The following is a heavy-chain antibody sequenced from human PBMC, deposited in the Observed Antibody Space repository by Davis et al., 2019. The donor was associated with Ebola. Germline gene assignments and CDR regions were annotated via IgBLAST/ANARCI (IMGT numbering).Heavy chain of an antibody. CDR3: ARDQYCSSTSCPAGMDV. D-gene: IGHD2-2*01. J-gene: IGHJ6*02. V-gene: IGHV3-21*01. Sequence: GESLKISCAASGFTFSSYSMNWVRQAPGKGLEWVSSISSSSSYIYYADSVKGRFTISRDNAKNSLYLQMNSLRAEDTAVYYCARDQYCSSTSCPAGMDVWGQGTTVTVSS. CDR2: ISSSSSYI. CDR1: GFTFSSYS.